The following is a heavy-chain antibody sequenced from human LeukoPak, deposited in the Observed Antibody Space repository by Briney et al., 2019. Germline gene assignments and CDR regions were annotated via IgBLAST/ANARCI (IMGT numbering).Heavy chain of an antibody. CDR1: GYTFTGCY. V-gene: IGHV1-2*02. CDR3: ARSLYSGYDLGY. Sequence: GASVKVSRKASGYTFTGCYMHWVRQAPGQGLEWMGWINPNSGGTNYAQKFQGRVTMTRDTSISTAYMELSRLRSDDTAVYYCARSLYSGYDLGYWGQGTLVTVSS. J-gene: IGHJ4*02. D-gene: IGHD5-12*01. CDR2: INPNSGGT.